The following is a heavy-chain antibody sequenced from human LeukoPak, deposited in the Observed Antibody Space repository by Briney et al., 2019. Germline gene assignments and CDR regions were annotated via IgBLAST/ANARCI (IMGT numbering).Heavy chain of an antibody. CDR1: GFTFSSYA. CDR3: AKSRILMVYADY. Sequence: GGSLRLSCAASGFTFSSYAMSWVRQAPGKGLEWVSGISGSVGSTYYAASVKGRFTISRDNSKNTLYLQMNSLRAEDTAVYFCAKSRILMVYADYWGQGTLLTVSS. D-gene: IGHD2-8*01. J-gene: IGHJ4*02. CDR2: ISGSVGST. V-gene: IGHV3-23*01.